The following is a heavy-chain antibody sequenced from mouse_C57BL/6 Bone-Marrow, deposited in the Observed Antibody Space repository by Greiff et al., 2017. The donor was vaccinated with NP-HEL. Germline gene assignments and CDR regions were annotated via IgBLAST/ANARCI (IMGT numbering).Heavy chain of an antibody. CDR1: GYAFSSSW. CDR2: IYPGYGDT. CDR3: ARLSNCWYFDV. D-gene: IGHD2-5*01. J-gene: IGHJ1*03. Sequence: QVQLKESGPELVKPGASVKISSKASGYAFSSSWMNWVKQRPGKGLEWIGRIYPGYGDTNYNGKFKGKATLTADKSSSTAYMQLSSLTSEDSAVYFCARLSNCWYFDVWGTGTTVTVSS. V-gene: IGHV1-82*01.